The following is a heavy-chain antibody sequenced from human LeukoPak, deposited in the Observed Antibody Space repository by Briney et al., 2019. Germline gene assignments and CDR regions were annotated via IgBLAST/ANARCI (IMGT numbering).Heavy chain of an antibody. V-gene: IGHV3-30*18. CDR1: GFTFSSYG. CDR2: ISYDGSNK. Sequence: PGGSLRLSCEASGFTFSSYGMHWVRQAPGKGLEWVAVISYDGSNKYYADSVKGRFTISRDNSKNTLYLQMNSLRAEDTAVYYCAKGGHSSGWWDYFDYWGQGTLVTVSS. J-gene: IGHJ4*02. CDR3: AKGGHSSGWWDYFDY. D-gene: IGHD6-19*01.